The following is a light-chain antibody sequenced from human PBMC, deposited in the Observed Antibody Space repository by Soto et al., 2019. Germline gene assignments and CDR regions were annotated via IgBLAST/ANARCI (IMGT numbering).Light chain of an antibody. J-gene: IGKJ2*01. Sequence: IVVTQSPATLSVSPGERATLSCRASQSISNYLAWYQQTPGQAPRLLIYSASNRATGIPVRFSGSGSVTDFTLTISSLEPEDFAVYYCQQRSTWPQTFGQGTKLEIK. CDR2: SAS. CDR3: QQRSTWPQT. V-gene: IGKV3-11*01. CDR1: QSISNY.